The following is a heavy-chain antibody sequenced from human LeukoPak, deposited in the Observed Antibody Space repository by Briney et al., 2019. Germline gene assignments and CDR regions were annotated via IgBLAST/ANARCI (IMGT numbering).Heavy chain of an antibody. V-gene: IGHV3-23*01. Sequence: GGSLRLSCAASGFTFSSYAMNWVRQAPGKGLEWVSAVRGSDAGTPYADSVKGRFTISRDNSKNTLYLQMNSLRAEDTVVYYCAKNRGGSYYSGSDYWGQGTLVTVSS. CDR3: AKNRGGSYYSGSDY. CDR2: VRGSDAGT. D-gene: IGHD1-26*01. J-gene: IGHJ4*02. CDR1: GFTFSSYA.